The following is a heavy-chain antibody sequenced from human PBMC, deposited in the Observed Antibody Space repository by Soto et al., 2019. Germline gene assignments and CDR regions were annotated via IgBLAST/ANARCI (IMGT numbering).Heavy chain of an antibody. Sequence: GASVKVSCKASGGTFSSYAISWVRQAPGQGLEWMGGIIPIFGTANYAQKFQGRVTITADESTSTAYMELSSLRSEDTAVYYCARSTIVLVPAAYDAFDIWGQGTMVTVSS. D-gene: IGHD2-2*01. J-gene: IGHJ3*02. V-gene: IGHV1-69*13. CDR1: GGTFSSYA. CDR2: IIPIFGTA. CDR3: ARSTIVLVPAAYDAFDI.